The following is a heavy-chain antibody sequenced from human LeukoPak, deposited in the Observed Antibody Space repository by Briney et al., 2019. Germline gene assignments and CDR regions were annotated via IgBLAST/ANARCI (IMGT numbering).Heavy chain of an antibody. J-gene: IGHJ4*02. Sequence: ASVKVSCKASGDTFSSYAISWVRQVPGQGLEWMGRIIPILDTTHYAQKFEGRVTITADESTSTAYMDMSSFRSEDTAVYYCARDLRGYSYGSFDYWGEGTLVTVSS. CDR2: IIPILDTT. V-gene: IGHV1-69*11. CDR3: ARDLRGYSYGSFDY. D-gene: IGHD5-18*01. CDR1: GDTFSSYA.